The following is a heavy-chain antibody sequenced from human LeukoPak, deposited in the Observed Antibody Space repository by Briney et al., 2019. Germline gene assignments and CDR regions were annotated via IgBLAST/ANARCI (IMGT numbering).Heavy chain of an antibody. CDR2: IYYSGST. CDR3: ASSRSRRYSSSWYQLDWFDP. Sequence: SETLSLTCTVSGGSISSSSYYWGWIRQPPGKGLEWIGSIYYSGSTYYNPSLKSRVTISVDTSKNQFSLKLSSVTAADTAVYYCASSRSRRYSSSWYQLDWFDPWGQGTLVTVSS. D-gene: IGHD6-13*01. V-gene: IGHV4-39*01. J-gene: IGHJ5*02. CDR1: GGSISSSSYY.